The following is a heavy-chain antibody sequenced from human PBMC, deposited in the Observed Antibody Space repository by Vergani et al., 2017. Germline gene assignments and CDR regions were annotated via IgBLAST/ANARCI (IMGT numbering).Heavy chain of an antibody. V-gene: IGHV3-7*01. J-gene: IGHJ4*02. CDR2: IKQDGSEK. CDR1: GFTFSSYW. D-gene: IGHD6-19*01. Sequence: EVQLVESGGGLVQPGGSLRLSCAASGFTFSSYWMSWVRQAPGKGLEWVANIKQDGSEKYYVDSVKGRFTISRDNAKNSLYLQMNSLRAEDTAVYYCARLATYSSGWDYFDDWGQGTLVTVSS. CDR3: ARLATYSSGWDYFDD.